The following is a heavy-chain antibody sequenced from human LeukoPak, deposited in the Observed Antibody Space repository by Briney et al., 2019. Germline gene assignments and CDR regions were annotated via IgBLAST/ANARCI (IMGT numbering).Heavy chain of an antibody. Sequence: GGSLRLSCAASGFTFSSYAMSWVRQPPGKGLEWVSTISGSGGGPYYADSVKGRFTISRDNSKNTLYLQMNSLRPEDTAVYYCVGYFCSGGSCYRYFDYWGQGTLVTVSS. CDR1: GFTFSSYA. CDR3: VGYFCSGGSCYRYFDY. J-gene: IGHJ4*02. V-gene: IGHV3-23*01. D-gene: IGHD2-15*01. CDR2: ISGSGGGP.